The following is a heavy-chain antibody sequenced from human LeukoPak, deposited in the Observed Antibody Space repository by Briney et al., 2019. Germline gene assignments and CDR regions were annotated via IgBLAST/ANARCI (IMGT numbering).Heavy chain of an antibody. J-gene: IGHJ4*02. D-gene: IGHD5-12*01. V-gene: IGHV4-59*01. Sequence: SETLSLTCTVSGGSISGYYWSWIRQPPGKGLEWIGFVHYSGSTNYNPSLKSRVTISVDTSKNQFSLKLNSVTAADTAVYYCARYRYSGYEFDYWGQGTLVTVSS. CDR2: VHYSGST. CDR1: GGSISGYY. CDR3: ARYRYSGYEFDY.